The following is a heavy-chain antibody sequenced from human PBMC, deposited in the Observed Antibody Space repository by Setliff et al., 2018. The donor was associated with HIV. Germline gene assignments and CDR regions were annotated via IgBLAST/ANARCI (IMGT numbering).Heavy chain of an antibody. D-gene: IGHD3-22*01. Sequence: GGSLRLSCTTSGFTLDDYPMSWVRQAPGKGLQWVAVVSGSGGGTDYADSVKGRFTISRDNSKGTVSLQMNSLRAEDTAIYYCTTDDYYDTSGPPGGPDYFDYWGQGTLVTVSS. CDR2: VSGSGGGT. J-gene: IGHJ4*02. CDR3: TTDDYYDTSGPPGGPDYFDY. V-gene: IGHV3-23*01. CDR1: GFTLDDYP.